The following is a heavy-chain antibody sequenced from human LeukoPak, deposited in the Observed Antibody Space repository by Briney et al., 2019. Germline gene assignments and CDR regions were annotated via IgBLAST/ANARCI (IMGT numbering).Heavy chain of an antibody. CDR2: IGTAGDT. Sequence: GGSLRLSCVASGFNFSRSDMHWVRQVTGKGLEWVSGIGTAGDTFYSGSVKGRFTISRDNSKDTLYLQMNSLRVEDTAVYYCAKDQFDGYNAFAYWGQGTLVTVSS. CDR1: GFNFSRSD. V-gene: IGHV3-13*01. D-gene: IGHD5-24*01. J-gene: IGHJ4*02. CDR3: AKDQFDGYNAFAY.